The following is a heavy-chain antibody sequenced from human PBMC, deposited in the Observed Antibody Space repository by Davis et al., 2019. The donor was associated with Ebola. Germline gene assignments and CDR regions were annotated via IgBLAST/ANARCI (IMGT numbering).Heavy chain of an antibody. CDR1: GYSFSGYW. CDR3: TRLGDGSESDY. CDR2: IYPGDSET. V-gene: IGHV5-51*01. Sequence: GESLKISCKGSGYSFSGYWIAWVRQVPGKGLEWMGSIYPGDSETRYSPSFQGQATISADKSISTAYLRWSSLKASDTATYYCTRLGDGSESDYWGQGTLVTVSS. D-gene: IGHD5-24*01. J-gene: IGHJ4*02.